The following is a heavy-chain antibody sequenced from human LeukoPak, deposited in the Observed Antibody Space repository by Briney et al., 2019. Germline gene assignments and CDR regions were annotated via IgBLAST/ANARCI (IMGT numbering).Heavy chain of an antibody. V-gene: IGHV3-53*01. J-gene: IGHJ4*02. CDR2: IYGAGAGIP. Sequence: GGSLRLSCATSGFTVNNNYMSWVRQAPGKGLEWGSVIYGAGAGIPYYIDSVKGRFTISRDNSRNTVYLQMNSLGAEDTAVYYCAKVSWGYRVAAGGYYWGQGTLVTVSS. CDR1: GFTVNNNY. D-gene: IGHD2-15*01. CDR3: AKVSWGYRVAAGGYY.